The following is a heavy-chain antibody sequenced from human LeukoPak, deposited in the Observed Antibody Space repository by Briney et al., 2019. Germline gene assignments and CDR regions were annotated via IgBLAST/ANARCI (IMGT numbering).Heavy chain of an antibody. Sequence: GASVKVSCKASGYTFTGYYMHWVRQAPGQGLEWMGWINPNSGGTNYAQKFQGRVTMTRDTSISTAYMELSRLRSDDTAVYYCARGGHIVVVTAPPGYWGQGTLVTVSS. D-gene: IGHD2-21*02. CDR1: GYTFTGYY. CDR2: INPNSGGT. V-gene: IGHV1-2*02. J-gene: IGHJ4*02. CDR3: ARGGHIVVVTAPPGY.